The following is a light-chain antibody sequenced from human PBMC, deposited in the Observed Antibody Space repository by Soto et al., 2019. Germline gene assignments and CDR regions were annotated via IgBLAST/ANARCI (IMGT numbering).Light chain of an antibody. Sequence: DIQMTHSPSSLSASVGDRVTITCRASQSISSYLNWYQQKPGKAPKLLIYDASSSQSGVPSRLSGSGSGKDFTLKISSLQPEDFATYYGQQSYSTWTFGQGTKVDIX. J-gene: IGKJ1*01. CDR2: DAS. CDR1: QSISSY. CDR3: QQSYSTWT. V-gene: IGKV1-39*01.